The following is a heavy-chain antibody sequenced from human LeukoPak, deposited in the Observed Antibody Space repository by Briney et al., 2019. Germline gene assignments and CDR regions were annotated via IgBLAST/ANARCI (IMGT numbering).Heavy chain of an antibody. D-gene: IGHD6-13*01. V-gene: IGHV4-34*01. CDR3: ASGIGAAADYFYYYMDV. J-gene: IGHJ6*03. CDR2: INHSGNT. CDR1: GGSFGGYY. Sequence: PSETLSLTCAISGGSFGGYYWSYIRQPPGKGLEWIGEINHSGNTYYNPSLKSRVTISLDTSKNQFSPKLSSVTAADTAVYYCASGIGAAADYFYYYMDVWGKGTTVTVSS.